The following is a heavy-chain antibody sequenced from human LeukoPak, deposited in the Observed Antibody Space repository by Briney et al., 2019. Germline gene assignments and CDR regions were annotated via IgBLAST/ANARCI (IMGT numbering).Heavy chain of an antibody. CDR1: GFTVSSSY. CDR3: ARDQPYDYGDYVDY. Sequence: GGSLRLSCAASGFTVSSSYMSWVRQAPGKGLEWVSVIYSGGSTYYADSVKGRFTISRDNSKNTLYLQMNSLRAEDTAVYYCARDQPYDYGDYVDYWGQGTLVTVSS. D-gene: IGHD4-17*01. V-gene: IGHV3-66*02. J-gene: IGHJ4*02. CDR2: IYSGGST.